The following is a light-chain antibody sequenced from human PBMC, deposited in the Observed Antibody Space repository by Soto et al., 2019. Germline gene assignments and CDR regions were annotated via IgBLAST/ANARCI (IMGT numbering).Light chain of an antibody. V-gene: IGKV3-20*01. CDR1: ESIISDY. CDR2: GAS. Sequence: EIVLTQSPGTLSLSPGERATLSCRASESIISDYSAWYQQKPGQAPRLLIYGASKRATGVPDRFSGSGSETYFTLTISRLEPEDFAVYYCQQYGRSPLFGQGTRLEIK. CDR3: QQYGRSPL. J-gene: IGKJ5*01.